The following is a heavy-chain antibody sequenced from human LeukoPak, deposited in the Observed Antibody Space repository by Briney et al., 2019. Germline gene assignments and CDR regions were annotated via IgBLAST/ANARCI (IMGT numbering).Heavy chain of an antibody. CDR3: ARRGAETTVVAE. V-gene: IGHV5-51*01. Sequence: GQSLKISSKGSGYSFTNYWIGWVRQMRGIGLEWMGIIYRVDSDTRYSPSFQGQVTISADKSISTAYLQWSSLKASDTAIYYCARRGAETTVVAEWGQGTMVTVSS. CDR1: GYSFTNYW. CDR2: IYRVDSDT. J-gene: IGHJ3*01. D-gene: IGHD4-23*01.